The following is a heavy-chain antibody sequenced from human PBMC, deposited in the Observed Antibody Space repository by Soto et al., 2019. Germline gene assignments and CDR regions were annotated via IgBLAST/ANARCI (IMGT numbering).Heavy chain of an antibody. J-gene: IGHJ4*02. CDR1: GFSLSTSGMC. CDR2: IDWDDDK. CDR3: ARITRYYYDSSGYTYFDY. V-gene: IGHV2-70*01. Sequence: SGPTLVKPTQTLTLTCTFSGFSLSTSGMCVSWIRQPPGKALEWLALIDWDDDKYYSTSLKTRLTISKDTSKNQVVLTMTNMDPVDTATYYCARITRYYYDSSGYTYFDYWGQGTLVTVSS. D-gene: IGHD3-22*01.